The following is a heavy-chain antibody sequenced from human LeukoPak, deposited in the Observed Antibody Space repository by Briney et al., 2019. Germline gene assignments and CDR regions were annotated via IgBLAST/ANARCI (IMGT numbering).Heavy chain of an antibody. D-gene: IGHD1-26*01. V-gene: IGHV4-34*01. CDR1: GGSFSGYY. Sequence: SETLSLTCAVYGGSFSGYYWSWIRQPPGKGLEWIGEINHSGSTNYNPSLKSRVTISVDTSKNQFSLKLSSVTAADTAVYYCARGTGIVGATKAFDYWGQGTLVTVSS. CDR3: ARGTGIVGATKAFDY. J-gene: IGHJ4*02. CDR2: INHSGST.